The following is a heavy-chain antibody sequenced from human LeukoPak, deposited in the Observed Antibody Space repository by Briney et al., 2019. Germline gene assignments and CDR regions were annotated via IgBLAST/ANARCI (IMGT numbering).Heavy chain of an antibody. CDR2: INPNAGNS. J-gene: IGHJ3*02. Sequence: ASVKVSCKAFGHTLSSYAMTWVRQAPGQGLEGMGWINPNAGNSIYAQAFKGRFAFSLDTSVNTPYLQISSLKPEDSAVYYCAARGGPGSFDAFDISGGGTMVTVS. CDR3: AARGGPGSFDAFDI. D-gene: IGHD3-10*01. V-gene: IGHV7-4-1*02. CDR1: GHTLSSYA.